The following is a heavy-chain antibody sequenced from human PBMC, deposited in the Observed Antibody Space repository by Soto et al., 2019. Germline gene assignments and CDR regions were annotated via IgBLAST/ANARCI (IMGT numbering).Heavy chain of an antibody. CDR1: GFTFNNYA. J-gene: IGHJ4*02. D-gene: IGHD1-1*01. CDR2: ISATGGST. V-gene: IGHV3-23*01. CDR3: SKYRLAGTFDF. Sequence: EVQVLDSGGGLVQPGGSLRLSCAASGFTFNNYAMTWVRQAPGKGLEWVATISATGGSTYYADSVKGRFTISRDNSKNALYLQMNGLRVEDTAVYYCSKYRLAGTFDFWGQGTQVTVSS.